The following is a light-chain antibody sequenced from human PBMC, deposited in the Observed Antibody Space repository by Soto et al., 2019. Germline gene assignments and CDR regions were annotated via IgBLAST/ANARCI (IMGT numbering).Light chain of an antibody. Sequence: QSALTQPPSVSGSPGQSVTISCTGTSSDVGNYQYVSWYQQHPGKVPKLMIYDVSKRRSGIPDRFSGSKSGNTASLTISGLQAEDEADYYCCSYAGSYTYVFGTGTKVTVL. CDR3: CSYAGSYTYV. CDR2: DVS. J-gene: IGLJ1*01. V-gene: IGLV2-11*01. CDR1: SSDVGNYQY.